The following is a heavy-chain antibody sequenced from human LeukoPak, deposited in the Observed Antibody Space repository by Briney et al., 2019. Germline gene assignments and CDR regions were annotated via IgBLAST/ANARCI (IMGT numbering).Heavy chain of an antibody. CDR2: IYHSGST. CDR1: GGSISSGPYF. V-gene: IGHV4-30-2*01. CDR3: ARLARPSSHADY. Sequence: PSETLSLTCSVSGGSISSGPYFWSWIRQPPGKGLEWIGYIYHSGSTYYNPSLKSRVTISVDRSKNQFSLKLSSVTAADTAVYYCARLARPSSHADYWGQGTLVTVSS. J-gene: IGHJ4*02. D-gene: IGHD6-6*01.